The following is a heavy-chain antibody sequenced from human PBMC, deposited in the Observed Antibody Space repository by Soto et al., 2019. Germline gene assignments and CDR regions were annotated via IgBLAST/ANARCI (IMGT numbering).Heavy chain of an antibody. CDR2: IYYSGST. J-gene: IGHJ4*02. Sequence: SETLSLTCTFSGVSFSSYYWSWIRQPPGKGLEWIGYIYYSGSTNYNPSLKSRVTISVDTSKNQFSLKLSSVTAADTAVYYCARGNYYDSSGYYDYWGQGTLVTVSS. CDR3: ARGNYYDSSGYYDY. V-gene: IGHV4-59*01. CDR1: GVSFSSYY. D-gene: IGHD3-22*01.